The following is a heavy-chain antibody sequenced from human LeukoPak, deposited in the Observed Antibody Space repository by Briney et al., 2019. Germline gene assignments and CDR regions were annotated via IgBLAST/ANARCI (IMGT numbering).Heavy chain of an antibody. V-gene: IGHV4-61*02. CDR1: GGSISSGSYY. Sequence: SETLSLTCTVSGGSISSGSYYWSWIRQPAGKGLEWIGRIYTSGSTNYNPSLKSRVTISVDTSKNQFSLKLSSVTAADTAVYYCAREPYCDFWSGYSYYYYYMDVWGKGTTVTVSS. CDR3: AREPYCDFWSGYSYYYYYMDV. D-gene: IGHD3-3*01. CDR2: IYTSGST. J-gene: IGHJ6*03.